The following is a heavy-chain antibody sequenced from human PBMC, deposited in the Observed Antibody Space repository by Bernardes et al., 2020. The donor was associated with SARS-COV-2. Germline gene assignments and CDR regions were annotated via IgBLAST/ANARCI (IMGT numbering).Heavy chain of an antibody. D-gene: IGHD2-8*01. CDR3: ARDWQLGNGPHSFDV. V-gene: IGHV4-4*07. CDR2: SYVGGNT. CDR1: GASMSTYY. J-gene: IGHJ3*01. Sequence: SEPLSLTCAVSGASMSTYYWSWIRQSAGKGLEWIGRSYVGGNTNFNPSLKSRVSMSLDTSHNQFSLELTSVTAGDPAVYYCARDWQLGNGPHSFDVWGRGTMVTVSS.